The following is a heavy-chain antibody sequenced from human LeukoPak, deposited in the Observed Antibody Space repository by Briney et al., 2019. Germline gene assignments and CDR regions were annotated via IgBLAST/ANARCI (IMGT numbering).Heavy chain of an antibody. J-gene: IGHJ6*03. V-gene: IGHV4-59*01. CDR1: GGSISSYY. D-gene: IGHD5-18*01. CDR2: IYYSGST. CDR3: ARVEYSYGSYYYYMDV. Sequence: SETLSLTCTVSGGSISSYYWSWIRQPPGKGLEWIGYIYYSGSTNYNPSLKSRVTISVDTSKNQFSLKLSSVTAADTAVYYCARVEYSYGSYYYYMDVWGKGTTVTVPS.